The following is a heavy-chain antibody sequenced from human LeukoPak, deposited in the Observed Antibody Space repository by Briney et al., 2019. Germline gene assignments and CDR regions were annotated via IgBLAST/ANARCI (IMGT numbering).Heavy chain of an antibody. CDR3: AIMRQWELRRFAFDY. Sequence: GGSLRLSCAASGFTFSSYAMSWVRQAPGKGLEWVSAISGSGGSTYYADSVKGRFTISRDNSKNTLYLQMNSLRAEDTAVYYCAIMRQWELRRFAFDYWGQGTLVTVSS. CDR2: ISGSGGST. CDR1: GFTFSSYA. V-gene: IGHV3-23*01. J-gene: IGHJ4*02. D-gene: IGHD1-26*01.